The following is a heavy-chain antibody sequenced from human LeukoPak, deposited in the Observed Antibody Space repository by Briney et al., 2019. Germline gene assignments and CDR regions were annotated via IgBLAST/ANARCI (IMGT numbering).Heavy chain of an antibody. CDR2: IYPGDSGT. J-gene: IGHJ5*02. Sequence: GESLKISCKGSGYSFTSYWIGWVRQMPGKGLEWMGIIYPGDSGTRYSPSFQGQVTISADKSISTAYLQWSSLKASDTAMCYCATYCSSTSCSRANWFDPWGQGTLVTVSS. D-gene: IGHD2-2*01. V-gene: IGHV5-51*01. CDR3: ATYCSSTSCSRANWFDP. CDR1: GYSFTSYW.